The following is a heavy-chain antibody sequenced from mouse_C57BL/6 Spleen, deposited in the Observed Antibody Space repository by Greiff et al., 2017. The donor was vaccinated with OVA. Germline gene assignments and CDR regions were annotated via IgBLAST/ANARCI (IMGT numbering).Heavy chain of an antibody. Sequence: EVKLMESGGGLVQPGGSLKLSCAASGFTFSDYYMYWVRQTPEKRLEWVAYISNGGGSTYYPDTVKGRFTISRDNAKNTLYLQMSRLKSEDTAMYYCARQGVEGAMDYWGQGTSVTVSS. V-gene: IGHV5-12*01. CDR1: GFTFSDYY. CDR3: ARQGVEGAMDY. D-gene: IGHD1-3*01. CDR2: ISNGGGST. J-gene: IGHJ4*01.